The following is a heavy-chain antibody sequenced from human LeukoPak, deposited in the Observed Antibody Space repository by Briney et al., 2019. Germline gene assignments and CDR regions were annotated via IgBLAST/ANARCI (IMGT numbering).Heavy chain of an antibody. D-gene: IGHD3-22*01. CDR2: INAGNGNT. CDR1: GYTFTTYA. Sequence: ASVKVSCKASGYTFTTYAIHWVRQAPGQRLEWMGWINAGNGNTKYSQKFQGRVTITRDTSASTAYMELSSLRFEDTAVYFCAIDSSGSYYWFDPWGQGTLVTVSS. CDR3: AIDSSGSYYWFDP. J-gene: IGHJ5*02. V-gene: IGHV1-3*01.